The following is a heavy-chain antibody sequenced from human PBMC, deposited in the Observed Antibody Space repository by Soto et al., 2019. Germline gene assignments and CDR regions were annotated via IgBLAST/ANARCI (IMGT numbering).Heavy chain of an antibody. J-gene: IGHJ6*02. CDR1: GFTFSSYA. CDR2: ISYDGSNK. Sequence: GGSLRVSCAASGFTFSSYAMHWVRQAPGKGLEWVAVISYDGSNKYYADSVKGRFTISRDNSKNTLYLQMNSLRAEDTAVYYCARAHYDILTGYSYYYYGMDVWGQGTTVTVSS. CDR3: ARAHYDILTGYSYYYYGMDV. D-gene: IGHD3-9*01. V-gene: IGHV3-30-3*01.